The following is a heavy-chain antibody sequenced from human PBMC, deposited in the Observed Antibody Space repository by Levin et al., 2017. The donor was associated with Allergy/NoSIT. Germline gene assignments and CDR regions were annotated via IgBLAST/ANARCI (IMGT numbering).Heavy chain of an antibody. Sequence: SCAASGFTFSSSWMHWVRQAPGKGLVWVSRINSDGSTTSHADSVKGRFTISRDNAKNTLYLQMDSLRAEDTAVYYCARVSSIWSFDPWGQGTVVTVSS. J-gene: IGHJ5*02. V-gene: IGHV3-74*01. D-gene: IGHD6-13*01. CDR2: INSDGSTT. CDR3: ARVSSIWSFDP. CDR1: GFTFSSSW.